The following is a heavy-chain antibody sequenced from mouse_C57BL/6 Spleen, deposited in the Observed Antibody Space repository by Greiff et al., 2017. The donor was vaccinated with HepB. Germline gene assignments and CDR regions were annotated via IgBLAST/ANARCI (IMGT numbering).Heavy chain of an antibody. V-gene: IGHV1-64*01. J-gene: IGHJ2*01. Sequence: QVQLQQPGAELVKPGASVKLSCKASGYTFTSYWMHWVKQRPGQGLEWIGMIHTNSGSTNYNEKFKSKATLTVDKSSSTAYLQLSSLTSEDSAVYYCARGTTTVGNNFDYWGQGTTLTVSS. CDR3: ARGTTTVGNNFDY. CDR1: GYTFTSYW. CDR2: IHTNSGST. D-gene: IGHD1-1*01.